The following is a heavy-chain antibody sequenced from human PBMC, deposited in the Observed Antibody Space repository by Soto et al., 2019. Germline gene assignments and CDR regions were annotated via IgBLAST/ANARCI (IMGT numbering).Heavy chain of an antibody. Sequence: QVQLVQSGAEVKKPGSSVKVSCKASGGTFSSYAISWVRQAPGQGLEWMGGIIPSFGTANYAQKFQGRVTIPADESTSTAYMELSSLRSEDTAVYYCARLVQRQLDPTYYFDYWGQGTLVTVSS. V-gene: IGHV1-69*01. CDR3: ARLVQRQLDPTYYFDY. CDR1: GGTFSSYA. D-gene: IGHD1-26*01. J-gene: IGHJ4*02. CDR2: IIPSFGTA.